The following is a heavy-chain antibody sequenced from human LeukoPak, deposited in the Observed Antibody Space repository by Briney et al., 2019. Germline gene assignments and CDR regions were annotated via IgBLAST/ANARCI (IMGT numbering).Heavy chain of an antibody. J-gene: IGHJ6*02. V-gene: IGHV3-66*01. CDR2: IYSGGST. Sequence: GGSLRLSCAASGFTVSSNYMSWVRQAPGKGLEWVSVIYSGGSTYYADSVEGRFTISRDNSKNTLYLQMNSLRAEDTAVYYCARDGDPDYYYGMDVWGQGTTVTVSS. CDR3: ARDGDPDYYYGMDV. D-gene: IGHD7-27*01. CDR1: GFTVSSNY.